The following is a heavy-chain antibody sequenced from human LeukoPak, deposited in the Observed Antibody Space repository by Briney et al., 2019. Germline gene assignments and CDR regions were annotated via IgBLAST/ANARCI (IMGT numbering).Heavy chain of an antibody. V-gene: IGHV3-23*01. Sequence: GGSLRLSCAASGFTFSSDAMSWGREAPGKGLEWVSAISGSGGSTYYADSVKGRFTISTDNSKNTLYLQMNSLRAEDTAVYYCAKDHFVYSSGYFDYWGQGTLVTVSS. J-gene: IGHJ4*02. D-gene: IGHD3-22*01. CDR1: GFTFSSDA. CDR3: AKDHFVYSSGYFDY. CDR2: ISGSGGST.